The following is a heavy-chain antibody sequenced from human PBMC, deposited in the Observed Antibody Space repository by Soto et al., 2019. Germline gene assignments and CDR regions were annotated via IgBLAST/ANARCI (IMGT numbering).Heavy chain of an antibody. CDR3: ARGLLDYYGSGSYSLTG. V-gene: IGHV4-34*01. J-gene: IGHJ4*02. Sequence: XETRSLTCAVCGGSLSGYYWSCFHNHPGKGLEWIGEINHSGSTNYNPSLKSRVTISVDTSKNQFSLKLSSVTAADTAVYYCARGLLDYYGSGSYSLTGWGQGTLVTVSS. CDR2: INHSGST. D-gene: IGHD3-10*01. CDR1: GGSLSGYY.